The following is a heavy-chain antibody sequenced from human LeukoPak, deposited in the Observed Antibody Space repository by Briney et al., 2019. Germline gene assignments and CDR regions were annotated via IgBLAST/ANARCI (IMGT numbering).Heavy chain of an antibody. CDR3: ARAEYSGSYPLWY. CDR2: IYYSGST. V-gene: IGHV4-39*07. J-gene: IGHJ4*02. CDR1: GGSISSSSYY. D-gene: IGHD1-26*01. Sequence: SETLSLTCTVSGGSISSSSYYWGWIRQPPGKGLEWIGSIYYSGSTYYNPSLKSRVTISVDTSKNQFSLKLSSVTAADTAVYYCARAEYSGSYPLWYWGQGTLVTVSS.